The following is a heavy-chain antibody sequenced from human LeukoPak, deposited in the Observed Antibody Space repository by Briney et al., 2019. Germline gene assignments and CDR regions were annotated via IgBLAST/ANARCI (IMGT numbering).Heavy chain of an antibody. CDR2: ISANTGNT. CDR3: ARLGYSYGQYYFDY. CDR1: GYAFSNYG. V-gene: IGHV1-18*01. J-gene: IGHJ4*02. Sequence: ASVKVSCKASGYAFSNYGITWVRQAPGQGLEWMGWISANTGNTNYAQKFQGRVTMTTDTSTNTAYMELRSLTSDGSAVYYCARLGYSYGQYYFDYWGQGTLVTVSS. D-gene: IGHD5-18*01.